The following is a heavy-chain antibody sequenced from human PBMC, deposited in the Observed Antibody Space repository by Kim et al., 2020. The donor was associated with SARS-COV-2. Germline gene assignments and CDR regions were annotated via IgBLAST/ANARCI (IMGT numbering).Heavy chain of an antibody. V-gene: IGHV1-2*04. Sequence: ASVNVSCKASGYTFTGYYMHWVRQAPGQGLEWMGWINPNSGGTNYAQKFQGWVTMTRDTSINTAYMELSRLRSDDTAVYYCARGPYYYDSSGYYLYWGQGTLVTVSS. CDR1: GYTFTGYY. CDR3: ARGPYYYDSSGYYLY. CDR2: INPNSGGT. J-gene: IGHJ4*02. D-gene: IGHD3-22*01.